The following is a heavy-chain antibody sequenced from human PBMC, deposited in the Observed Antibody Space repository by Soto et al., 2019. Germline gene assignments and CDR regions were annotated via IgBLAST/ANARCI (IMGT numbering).Heavy chain of an antibody. CDR3: ARDLVCSGGSCYSGTKAWFDP. J-gene: IGHJ5*02. CDR1: GGTFSSYA. CDR2: IIPIFGTA. Sequence: ASVKVSCKASGGTFSSYAISWVRQAPGQGLEWMGGIIPIFGTANYAQKFQGRVTITADESTSTAYMELSSLRSEDTAVYYCARDLVCSGGSCYSGTKAWFDPWGQGTLVTVSS. V-gene: IGHV1-69*13. D-gene: IGHD2-15*01.